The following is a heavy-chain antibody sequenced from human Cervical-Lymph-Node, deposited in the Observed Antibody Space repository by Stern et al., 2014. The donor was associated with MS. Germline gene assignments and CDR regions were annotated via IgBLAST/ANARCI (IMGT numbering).Heavy chain of an antibody. J-gene: IGHJ4*02. CDR2: IYWDDET. D-gene: IGHD3-22*01. CDR1: GFSLSTVGLG. V-gene: IGHV2-5*02. CDR3: ARKPVTYDSGYYFDS. Sequence: QITLKESGPTEVKPTQTLTLTCTFSGFSLSTVGLGVAWVRQPPGKTLEXLAPIYWDDETSYSPSLRSRLTITRDTSKSQVILSVTNMDPGDTGTYYCARKPVTYDSGYYFDSWGQGALVSVSS.